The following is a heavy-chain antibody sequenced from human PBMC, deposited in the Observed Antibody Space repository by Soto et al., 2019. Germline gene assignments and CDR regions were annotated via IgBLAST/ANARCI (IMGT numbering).Heavy chain of an antibody. CDR2: ISSSSSYI. Sequence: GGSLRLSCAASGFTFSSYSMNWVRQAPGKGLEWVSSISSSSSYIYYADSVKGRFTISRDNAKNSLYLQMNSLRAEDTAVYYCASSYCSSTSCYAVDYWGQGTLVTVSS. CDR3: ASSYCSSTSCYAVDY. CDR1: GFTFSSYS. J-gene: IGHJ4*02. V-gene: IGHV3-21*01. D-gene: IGHD2-2*01.